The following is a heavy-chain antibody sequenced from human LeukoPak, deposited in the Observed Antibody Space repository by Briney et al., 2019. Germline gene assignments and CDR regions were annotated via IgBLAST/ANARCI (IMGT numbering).Heavy chain of an antibody. CDR3: ARHMTTGDYMDV. V-gene: IGHV4-30-4*01. Sequence: PSETLSLTCTVSGGSISSGDYYWSWIRQPPGKGLERIGYIYYSGSTYYNPSLKSRVTISVDTSKNQFSLKLSSVTAADTAVYYCARHMTTGDYMDVWGKGTTVTVSS. D-gene: IGHD4-11*01. CDR1: GGSISSGDYY. CDR2: IYYSGST. J-gene: IGHJ6*03.